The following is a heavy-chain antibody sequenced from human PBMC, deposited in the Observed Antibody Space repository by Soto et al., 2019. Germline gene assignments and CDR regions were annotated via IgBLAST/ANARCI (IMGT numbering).Heavy chain of an antibody. CDR1: GGSISSSSYY. Sequence: KPSETLSLTCTVSGGSISSSSYYWGWIRQPPGKGLEWIGSIYYSGSTYYNPSLKSRVTISVDTSKNQFSLKLSSVTAADTAVYYCARLTTIVFYYGMDVWGQGTTVTVSS. D-gene: IGHD3-22*01. CDR3: ARLTTIVFYYGMDV. V-gene: IGHV4-39*01. J-gene: IGHJ6*02. CDR2: IYYSGST.